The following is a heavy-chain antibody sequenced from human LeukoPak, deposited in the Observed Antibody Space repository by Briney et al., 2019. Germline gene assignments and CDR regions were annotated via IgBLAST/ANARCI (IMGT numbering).Heavy chain of an antibody. Sequence: EPSETLSLTCTVSGGSISSYYWGWIRQPPGKGLGWIGTIYYSGSTYYNPSLTSRVTISVDTSKNQFSLKLSSVTAADTAVYYCARHKDYYYSYMDVWGKGTTVTISS. CDR1: GGSISSYY. CDR3: ARHKDYYYSYMDV. CDR2: IYYSGST. V-gene: IGHV4-39*01. J-gene: IGHJ6*03.